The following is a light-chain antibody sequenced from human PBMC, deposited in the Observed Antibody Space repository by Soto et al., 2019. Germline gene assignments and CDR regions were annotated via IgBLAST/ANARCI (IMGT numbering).Light chain of an antibody. Sequence: EIVLTQSPGTLSLSPGEGATLSCRASQSVSSNHLAWYQQKPGQAPRLLIYGASTRASGIPDRFSGSGSGTAFTLTISRLEPEDLAVYYCQRYGSSPLTLGGGTKVDIK. J-gene: IGKJ4*01. CDR2: GAS. CDR3: QRYGSSPLT. V-gene: IGKV3-20*01. CDR1: QSVSSNH.